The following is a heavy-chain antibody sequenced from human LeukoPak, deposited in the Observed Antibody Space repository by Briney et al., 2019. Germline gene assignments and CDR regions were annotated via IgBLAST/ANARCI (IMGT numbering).Heavy chain of an antibody. CDR3: ARGDYYGSGSYYGY. D-gene: IGHD3-10*01. V-gene: IGHV1-69*05. CDR1: GGTFSSYA. Sequence: ASVKVSCKASGGTFSSYAISWVRQAPGQGLEWMGGIIPIFGTANYAQKFQGRVTITTDESTSTAYMELSSLRSEDTAVYYCARGDYYGSGSYYGYWGQGTLVTVSS. J-gene: IGHJ4*02. CDR2: IIPIFGTA.